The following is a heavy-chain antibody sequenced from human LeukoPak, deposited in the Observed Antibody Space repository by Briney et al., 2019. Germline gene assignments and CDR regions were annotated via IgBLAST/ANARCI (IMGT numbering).Heavy chain of an antibody. V-gene: IGHV3-7*01. CDR2: IKEDGSEK. CDR3: VRDQFKAFDY. Sequence: PGGSLRLSCAASGFTFSSYWMSWVRQAPGKGLEWVANIKEDGSEKYYVDSVKGRFTISKDNAKNSLYLEMNSLRAEDTAVYYCVRDQFKAFDYWGRGALVTVSS. J-gene: IGHJ4*02. CDR1: GFTFSSYW.